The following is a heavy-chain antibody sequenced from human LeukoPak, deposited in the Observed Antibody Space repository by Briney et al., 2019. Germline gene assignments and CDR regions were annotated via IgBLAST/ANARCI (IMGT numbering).Heavy chain of an antibody. D-gene: IGHD6-13*01. CDR2: MNPNSGNT. CDR1: GYTFASYD. Sequence: ASVKVSCKASGYTFASYDINWVRQATGQGLEWMGWMNPNSGNTGYAQKFQGRITMTRNTSISTAYMELSSLTSEDTAVYYCARIAAAGNRRLNYWGQGTLVTVSS. CDR3: ARIAAAGNRRLNY. J-gene: IGHJ4*02. V-gene: IGHV1-8*01.